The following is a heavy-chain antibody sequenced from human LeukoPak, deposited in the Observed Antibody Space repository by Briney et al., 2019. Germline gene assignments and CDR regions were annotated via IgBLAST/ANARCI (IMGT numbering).Heavy chain of an antibody. CDR2: INPTSSTT. V-gene: IGHV1-46*01. CDR3: ARAGDWYFDY. D-gene: IGHD2-21*02. J-gene: IGHJ4*02. CDR1: GYTFTSYS. Sequence: ASVKVSCKASGYTFTSYSMHWVRQAPGQGLEWMGIINPTSSTTRYAQKFQGRVTLTRDTSTSTVYMELSSLRSEDTAVHYCARAGDWYFDYWGQGTLVTVSS.